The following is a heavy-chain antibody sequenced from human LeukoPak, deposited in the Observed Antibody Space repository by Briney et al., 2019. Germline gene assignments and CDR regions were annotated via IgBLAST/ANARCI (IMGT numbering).Heavy chain of an antibody. V-gene: IGHV1-18*01. Sequence: ASVKVSCKASGYTFTSYGISWVRQAPGQGLEWMGWISAYNGNTNYAQKLQGRVTMTTDTSTSTAYMELRSLRSDDTAVYYCARSCRDYDFWSGYYSLGRANYHGMDVWGQGTTVTVSS. CDR3: ARSCRDYDFWSGYYSLGRANYHGMDV. CDR2: ISAYNGNT. CDR1: GYTFTSYG. J-gene: IGHJ6*02. D-gene: IGHD3-3*01.